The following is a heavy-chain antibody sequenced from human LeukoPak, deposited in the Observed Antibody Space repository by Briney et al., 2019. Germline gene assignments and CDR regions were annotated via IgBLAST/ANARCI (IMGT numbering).Heavy chain of an antibody. D-gene: IGHD6-13*01. CDR2: IIPILGIA. CDR1: GYTFTSYG. CDR3: ARVYSSSWHYYYGMDV. J-gene: IGHJ6*02. Sequence: SVKVSCKASGYTFTSYGISWVRQAPGQGLEWMGRIIPILGIANYAQKFQGRVTITADKSTSTAYMELSSLRSEDTAVYYCARVYSSSWHYYYGMDVWGQGTTVTVSS. V-gene: IGHV1-69*04.